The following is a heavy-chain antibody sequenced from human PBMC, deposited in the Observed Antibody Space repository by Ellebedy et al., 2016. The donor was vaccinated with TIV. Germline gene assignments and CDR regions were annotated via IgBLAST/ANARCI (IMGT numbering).Heavy chain of an antibody. V-gene: IGHV4-61*01. CDR1: GGSLSSSSYY. D-gene: IGHD7-27*01. CDR3: ARAGDQANWYFDL. Sequence: MPSETLSLTCTVSGGSLSSSSYYWSWIRQPPGKGLEWIGYIFYSGSTNYNPSLKSRVTTTVATSKNQFSLKLSSVTAGDTAVYYCARAGDQANWYFDLWGRGTLVTVSS. CDR2: IFYSGST. J-gene: IGHJ2*01.